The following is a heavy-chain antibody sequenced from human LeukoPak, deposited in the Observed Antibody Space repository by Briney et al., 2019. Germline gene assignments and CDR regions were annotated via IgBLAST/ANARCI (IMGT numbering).Heavy chain of an antibody. V-gene: IGHV3-53*01. CDR2: IYGGGPT. Sequence: GESLRHSCAASGFNVSRNYMSWVRQPPGGGLECFSVIYGGGPTYYADSVKGRFTISRDTAKNTLYLQMNSLRGEDTAVYFCARDLGIAGTTHAFDIWGHGTMVTVSP. D-gene: IGHD1-14*01. CDR1: GFNVSRNY. J-gene: IGHJ3*02. CDR3: ARDLGIAGTTHAFDI.